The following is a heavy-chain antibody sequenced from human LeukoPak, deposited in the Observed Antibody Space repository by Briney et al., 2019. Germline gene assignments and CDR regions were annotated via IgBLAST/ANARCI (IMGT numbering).Heavy chain of an antibody. Sequence: GGSLRLSCAASGFTFSSYAMHWVRQAPGKGLEWVAVISYVGSNKYYADSVKSRFTISRDNSKNTLYLQMNSLKTEDTAVYYCGLGSGRSDFDYWGQGTLVTVSS. CDR2: ISYVGSNK. V-gene: IGHV3-30-3*01. J-gene: IGHJ4*02. CDR3: GLGSGRSDFDY. D-gene: IGHD3-10*01. CDR1: GFTFSSYA.